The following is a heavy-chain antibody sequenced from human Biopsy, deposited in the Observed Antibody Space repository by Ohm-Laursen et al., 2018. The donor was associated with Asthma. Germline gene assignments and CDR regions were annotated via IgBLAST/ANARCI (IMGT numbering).Heavy chain of an antibody. CDR1: GFTFSDYY. D-gene: IGHD6-19*01. J-gene: IGHJ4*02. CDR2: IYSGGTS. V-gene: IGHV3-53*01. Sequence: GSLRLSCTASGFTFSDYYMSWVRQAPGKGLEWVSVIYSGGTSDTADSVRGRFTISRDFYKNTLYLQMDSLRAEDTAVYYCARGDSSGWSHYYFDYWGQGTLVTVSS. CDR3: ARGDSSGWSHYYFDY.